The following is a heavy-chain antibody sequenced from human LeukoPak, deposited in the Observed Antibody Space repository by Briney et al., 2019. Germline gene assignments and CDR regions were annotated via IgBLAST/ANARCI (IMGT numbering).Heavy chain of an antibody. CDR1: GFTFSSYA. J-gene: IGHJ4*02. CDR3: AKGGYYDILTGYHFDY. D-gene: IGHD3-9*01. Sequence: PGGSLRLSCAASGFTFSSYAMSWVRQAPGKGLEWVAVISYDGSKKNYVDSVKGRFTISRDNSKNTLYLQMNSLRAEDTAVYYCAKGGYYDILTGYHFDYWGQGTLVTVSS. V-gene: IGHV3-30*18. CDR2: ISYDGSKK.